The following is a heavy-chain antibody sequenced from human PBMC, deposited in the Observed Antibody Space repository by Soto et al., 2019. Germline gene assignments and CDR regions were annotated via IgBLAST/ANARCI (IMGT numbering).Heavy chain of an antibody. Sequence: SETLSLTCTVSGGSISSGGYYWRWIRQHPGKGLEWIGYIYYSGSTYYNPSLKSRVTISVDTSKNQFSLKLSSVTAADTAVYYCASFAVGGYYYYGMDVWGQGTTVTVSS. D-gene: IGHD6-19*01. CDR3: ASFAVGGYYYYGMDV. CDR2: IYYSGST. V-gene: IGHV4-31*03. J-gene: IGHJ6*02. CDR1: GGSISSGGYY.